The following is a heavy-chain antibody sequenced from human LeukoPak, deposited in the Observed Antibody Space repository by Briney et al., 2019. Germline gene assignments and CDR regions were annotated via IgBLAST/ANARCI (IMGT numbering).Heavy chain of an antibody. Sequence: KASETLSLTCTVSGGSISSGGYYWSWIRQHPGKGLEWIGYIYYSGSTYYNPSLKSRVTISVDTSKNQFSLKLSSVTAADTAVYYCARDPGIPADYFDYWGQGTLVTVSS. CDR3: ARDPGIPADYFDY. V-gene: IGHV4-31*03. CDR1: GGSISSGGYY. CDR2: IYYSGST. J-gene: IGHJ4*02. D-gene: IGHD6-25*01.